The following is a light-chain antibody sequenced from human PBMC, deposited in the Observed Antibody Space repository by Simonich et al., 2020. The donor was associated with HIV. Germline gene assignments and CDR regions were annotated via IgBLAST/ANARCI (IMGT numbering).Light chain of an antibody. CDR3: QQYYSTPLT. J-gene: IGKJ4*01. Sequence: DIVMTQSPDSLAVSLGERATINCKSSRNILYNPNNKNYLAWYQQKPGQPPKLLIYWASTRESGVPDRFSGSGSGTDFTLTISSLQAEDVAVYYCQQYYSTPLTFGGGTKVEIK. V-gene: IGKV4-1*01. CDR1: RNILYNPNNKNY. CDR2: WAS.